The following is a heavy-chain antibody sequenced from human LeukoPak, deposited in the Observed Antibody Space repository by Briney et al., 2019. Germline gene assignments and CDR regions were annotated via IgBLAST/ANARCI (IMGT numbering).Heavy chain of an antibody. D-gene: IGHD3-22*01. V-gene: IGHV1-18*01. J-gene: IGHJ4*02. CDR3: ARGSPHRRNYDRSGYYSYYFDY. Sequence: ASVKVSCKASGYTFTNYGISWVRQAPGQGLEWMGWISPYNGNTNYAQKVQGRVTMTTDTSTSTAYMEVRSLRSDDTAVYYCARGSPHRRNYDRSGYYSYYFDYWGQGTLVAVSS. CDR2: ISPYNGNT. CDR1: GYTFTNYG.